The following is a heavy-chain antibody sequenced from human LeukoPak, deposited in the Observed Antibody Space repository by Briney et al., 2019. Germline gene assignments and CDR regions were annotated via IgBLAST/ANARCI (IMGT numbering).Heavy chain of an antibody. J-gene: IGHJ3*02. Sequence: SETLSLTCTVSGGSISSYYWSWIRQPPGKGLEWIGYIYYSGSTNYNPSLKSRVTISVDTSKNQFSLKLSSVTAADTAVYYCARDRIAVAGTFGSYDAFDIWGQGTMVTVSS. D-gene: IGHD6-19*01. CDR1: GGSISSYY. CDR3: ARDRIAVAGTFGSYDAFDI. V-gene: IGHV4-59*01. CDR2: IYYSGST.